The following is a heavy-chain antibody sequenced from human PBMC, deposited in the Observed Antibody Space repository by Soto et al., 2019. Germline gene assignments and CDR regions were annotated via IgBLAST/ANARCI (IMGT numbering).Heavy chain of an antibody. CDR2: IYYRGNA. J-gene: IGHJ4*02. CDR1: DDSINRDKYY. V-gene: IGHV4-39*01. CDR3: KRLEGLATISYYFDF. Sequence: QLQLQESGPGLVQPSETLSLTCSVSDDSINRDKYYWGWIRQPPGKGLEWPGRIYYRGNAYYTPSLLTRLTISLDKSKSQFSLKLNSVTAADSAVYFLKRLEGLATISYYFDFWGPEALGTVS. D-gene: IGHD3-3*01.